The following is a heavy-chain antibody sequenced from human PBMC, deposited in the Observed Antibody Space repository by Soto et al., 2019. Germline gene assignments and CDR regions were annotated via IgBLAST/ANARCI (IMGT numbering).Heavy chain of an antibody. CDR1: GISVSTSDYY. V-gene: IGHV4-39*07. D-gene: IGHD2-15*01. CDR3: ASGGSCYSRYCYFDY. J-gene: IGHJ4*02. Sequence: PSETLSLTCTVSGISVSTSDYYWGWVRQPPGKGLDWIGNIYYSGSTYYNPSLKSRVTISVDTSKNQFSLKLSSVTAADTAVYYCASGGSCYSRYCYFDYWGQGTLVTVSS. CDR2: IYYSGST.